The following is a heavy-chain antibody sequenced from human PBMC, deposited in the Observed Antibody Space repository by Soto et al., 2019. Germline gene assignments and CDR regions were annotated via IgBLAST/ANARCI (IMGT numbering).Heavy chain of an antibody. J-gene: IGHJ6*02. D-gene: IGHD2-8*01. V-gene: IGHV1-18*01. CDR2: ISGYNGDT. CDR3: AKNGQPPYYYCGLDV. CDR1: GYTFTRYG. Sequence: SVKVSCKASGYTFTRYGISWVRQAPGQSLERMGWISGYNGDTNYAQKFQGRVSMTIDTSTTTAYMELRSLTSDDTAVYYCAKNGQPPYYYCGLDVWGQGTKVTVS.